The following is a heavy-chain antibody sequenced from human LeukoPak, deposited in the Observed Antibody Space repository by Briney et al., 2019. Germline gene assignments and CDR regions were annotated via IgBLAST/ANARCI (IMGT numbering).Heavy chain of an antibody. CDR2: ISGDGGPT. CDR1: GFTFDDYA. D-gene: IGHD6-13*01. V-gene: IGHV3-43*02. Sequence: PGGSLRLSCAASGFTFDDYAMHWVRQAPGKGLEWASLISGDGGPTYYADSVKGRFTISRDNSKNTLYLQMNSLRAEDTAVYYCAKVEVAAAGDYFDYWGQGTLVTVSS. CDR3: AKVEVAAAGDYFDY. J-gene: IGHJ4*02.